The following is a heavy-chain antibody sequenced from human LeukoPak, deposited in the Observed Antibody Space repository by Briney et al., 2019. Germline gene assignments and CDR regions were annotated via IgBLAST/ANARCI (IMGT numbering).Heavy chain of an antibody. CDR2: SDPKSGAT. D-gene: IGHD3-9*01. Sequence: ASVQVSCKTSGYTFTSYYIHWLRQAPGQRFEWMGWSDPKSGATKYEHFQGRVTMTRDTSISTAYMELSRLTSDDTAVYYCARGLTDFDWLLYHYWGQGTLVTVSS. CDR1: GYTFTSYY. J-gene: IGHJ4*02. V-gene: IGHV1-2*02. CDR3: ARGLTDFDWLLYHY.